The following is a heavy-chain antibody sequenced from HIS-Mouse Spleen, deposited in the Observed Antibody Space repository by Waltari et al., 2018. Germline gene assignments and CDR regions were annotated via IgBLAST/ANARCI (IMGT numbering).Heavy chain of an antibody. J-gene: IGHJ6*02. V-gene: IGHV3-9*01. Sequence: GLVQPGRSLRLSCAASGFTFDDYAMHWVRQAPGKGLDWVSGISWNSGSIGYADSVKGRFTISRDNAKNSLYLQMNSLRAEDTALYYCAKDQGPRSLHYYDSSRTIQNYGMDVWGQGTTVTVSS. D-gene: IGHD3-22*01. CDR3: AKDQGPRSLHYYDSSRTIQNYGMDV. CDR1: GFTFDDYA. CDR2: ISWNSGSI.